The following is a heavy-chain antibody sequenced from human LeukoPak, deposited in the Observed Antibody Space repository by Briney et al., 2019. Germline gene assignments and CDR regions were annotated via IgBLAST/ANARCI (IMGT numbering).Heavy chain of an antibody. V-gene: IGHV1-18*01. CDR2: ISAYNGNT. CDR3: ASHRGGSSWYVN. Sequence: ASVKVSCKASGYTFTSYGISWVRQAPGQGLEWMGWISAYNGNTNYAQKLQGRVTTATDTSTSTAYMELRSLRSDDTAVYYCASHRGGSSWYVNWGQGTMVTVSS. J-gene: IGHJ3*01. CDR1: GYTFTSYG. D-gene: IGHD6-13*01.